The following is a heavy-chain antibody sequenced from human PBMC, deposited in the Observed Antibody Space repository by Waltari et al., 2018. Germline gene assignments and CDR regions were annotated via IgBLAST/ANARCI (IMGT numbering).Heavy chain of an antibody. CDR2: IEQDGSQK. CDR1: GFTFTNCW. D-gene: IGHD3-3*01. J-gene: IGHJ4*02. CDR3: ARGGLTIFAVLAS. V-gene: IGHV3-7*01. Sequence: EVQLVESGGGLVQPGGSLRLSCAASGFTFTNCWMSWVRQAPGKGLELVANIEQDGSQKEYVDSVKGRFTISRDNAKNSLYLEMKSLRVEDMAVYYCARGGLTIFAVLASWGQGTLVTVSS.